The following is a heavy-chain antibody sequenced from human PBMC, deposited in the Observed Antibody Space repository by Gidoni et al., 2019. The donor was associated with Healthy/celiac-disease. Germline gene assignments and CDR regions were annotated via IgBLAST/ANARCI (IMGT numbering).Heavy chain of an antibody. Sequence: QVQLVQSGAEVKKPGSSVKVSCKASVGTFSSYAISWVRQAPGQGLEWMGGIIPIFGTANYAQKFQGRVTITADESTSTAYMELSSLRSEDTAVYYCARAPREVGVLLDAFDIWGQGTMVTVSS. CDR1: VGTFSSYA. V-gene: IGHV1-69*01. D-gene: IGHD1-26*01. CDR2: IIPIFGTA. CDR3: ARAPREVGVLLDAFDI. J-gene: IGHJ3*02.